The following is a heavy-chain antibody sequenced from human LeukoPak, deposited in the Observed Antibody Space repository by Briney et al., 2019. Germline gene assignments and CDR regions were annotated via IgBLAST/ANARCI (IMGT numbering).Heavy chain of an antibody. CDR2: IYYTGST. CDR3: ARLRGYSSGIDY. J-gene: IGHJ4*02. CDR1: GASISTDY. Sequence: SETLSFTCTVSGASISTDYWSWIRQAPGKGIEWIGYIYYTGSTNYHPSLKSRVTISIDTSKNQFSLKLSSVNAADTAVYYCARLRGYSSGIDYWGQGTLVTVSS. V-gene: IGHV4-59*08. D-gene: IGHD5-18*01.